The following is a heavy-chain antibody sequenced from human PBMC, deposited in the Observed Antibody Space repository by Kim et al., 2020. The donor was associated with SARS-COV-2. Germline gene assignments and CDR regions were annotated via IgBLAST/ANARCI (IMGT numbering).Heavy chain of an antibody. V-gene: IGHV4-34*01. J-gene: IGHJ4*02. CDR2: INHSGST. CDR3: ARGLRSGYYTGIDY. Sequence: SETLSLTCAVYGGSFSGYYWSWIRQPPGKGLEWIGEINHSGSTNYNPSLKSRVTISVDTSKNQFSLKLSSVTAADTAVYYCARGLRSGYYTGIDYWGQGTLVTVSS. CDR1: GGSFSGYY. D-gene: IGHD3-3*01.